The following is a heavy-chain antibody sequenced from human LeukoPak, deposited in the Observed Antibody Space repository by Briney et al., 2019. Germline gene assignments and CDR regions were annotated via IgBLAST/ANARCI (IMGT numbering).Heavy chain of an antibody. CDR3: ARDYYYDSSGYLGSIGAFDI. Sequence: SETLSLTCTVSGGSISSYYWSWIRQPPGKGLEWIGRIYTSGSTNYNPSLKGRVNMSVDTSKNQFSLKLSSVTAADTAVYYCARDYYYDSSGYLGSIGAFDIWGQGTMVTVSS. V-gene: IGHV4-4*07. D-gene: IGHD3-22*01. CDR2: IYTSGST. CDR1: GGSISSYY. J-gene: IGHJ3*02.